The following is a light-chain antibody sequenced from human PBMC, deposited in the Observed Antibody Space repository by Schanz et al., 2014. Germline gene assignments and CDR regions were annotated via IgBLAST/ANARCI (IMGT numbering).Light chain of an antibody. CDR1: SSDVGGYKY. CDR3: SSYEGNSRV. J-gene: IGLJ3*02. CDR2: EVN. Sequence: QSALTQPPSASGSPGQSVTISCTGTSSDVGGYKYVSWYQQHPGKAPKLMIYEVNKRPSGVPDRFSGSKSGNTASLTVSGLQADDEADYYCSSYEGNSRVFGGGTKLTVL. V-gene: IGLV2-8*01.